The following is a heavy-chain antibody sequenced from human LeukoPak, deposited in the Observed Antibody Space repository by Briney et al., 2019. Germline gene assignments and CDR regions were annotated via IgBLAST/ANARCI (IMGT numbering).Heavy chain of an antibody. CDR3: ARGGIAAAGTLLLD. V-gene: IGHV3-21*04. CDR1: GFTFSSYS. CDR2: ISSSSSYI. D-gene: IGHD6-13*01. J-gene: IGHJ4*02. Sequence: GGSLRLSCAASGFTFSSYSMNWVRQAPGKGLEWVSSISSSSSYIYYADSVKGRFTISRDNAKNSLYLQMNSLRAEDTAVYYCARGGIAAAGTLLLDWGQGTLVTVSS.